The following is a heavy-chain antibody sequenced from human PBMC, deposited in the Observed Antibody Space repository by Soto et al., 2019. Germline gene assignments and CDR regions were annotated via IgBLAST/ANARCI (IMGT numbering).Heavy chain of an antibody. CDR1: GYTFSNYG. D-gene: IGHD3-10*01. V-gene: IGHV1-18*01. Sequence: GASVKVSCKTSGYTFSNYGINWVRQAPGQGLEWMGWISAYNGNTNFAQKLQGRVSLTTDTSSTTAYMELRSLTSDDTAVYYCARTYYYGSGSYYPDAFDIWGQGTMVTVSS. CDR3: ARTYYYGSGSYYPDAFDI. CDR2: ISAYNGNT. J-gene: IGHJ3*02.